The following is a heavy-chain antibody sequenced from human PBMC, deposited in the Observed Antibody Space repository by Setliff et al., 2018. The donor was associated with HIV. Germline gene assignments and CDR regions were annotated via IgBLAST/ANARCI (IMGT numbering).Heavy chain of an antibody. D-gene: IGHD2-15*01. CDR2: IYPGDSDT. Sequence: GESLKISCKGSGYSLTSYWIGWVRQMPGKGLEWMGLIYPGDSDTRYSPSFQGQVTISAGKSISTAYLHWNTLKASDTAMYYCATSPLGYCSGGSCYQYFDYWGPGTLVTVSS. J-gene: IGHJ4*02. CDR3: ATSPLGYCSGGSCYQYFDY. V-gene: IGHV5-51*01. CDR1: GYSLTSYW.